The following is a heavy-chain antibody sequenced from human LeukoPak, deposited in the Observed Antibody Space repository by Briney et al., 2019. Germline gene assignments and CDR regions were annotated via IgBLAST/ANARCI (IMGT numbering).Heavy chain of an antibody. D-gene: IGHD6-19*01. Sequence: GGSLRLSCAASGFTFSSYAMHWVRQAPGKGLEWVAVISYDGSNKYYADSVKGRFTISRDNSKNTLYLQMNSLRAEDTSVYYGAKDRGSYRSGWYELDYWGQGTLVTVSS. CDR3: AKDRGSYRSGWYELDY. V-gene: IGHV3-30-3*01. CDR2: ISYDGSNK. J-gene: IGHJ4*02. CDR1: GFTFSSYA.